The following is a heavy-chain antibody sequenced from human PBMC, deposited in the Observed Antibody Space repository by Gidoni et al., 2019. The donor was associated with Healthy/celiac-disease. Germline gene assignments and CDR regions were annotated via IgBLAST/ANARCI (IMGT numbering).Heavy chain of an antibody. V-gene: IGHV4-4*02. J-gene: IGHJ4*02. CDR1: GFSISSSNW. CDR2: IYHSGST. CDR3: ARVRDIAVAGKGDFDY. D-gene: IGHD6-19*01. Sequence: QVHLQESGPGLVKPSGTLSLTCAVSGFSISSSNWWRWVRQPPGKGLEGIGEIYHSGSTNYKPYLKSRFTISVDKSKNQFYLKLSSVTDADTAVYYCARVRDIAVAGKGDFDYWGQGTLVTVSS.